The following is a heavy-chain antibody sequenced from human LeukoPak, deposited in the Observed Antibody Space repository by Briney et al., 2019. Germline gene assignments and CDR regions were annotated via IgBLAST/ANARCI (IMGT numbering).Heavy chain of an antibody. CDR2: IYYSRST. Sequence: PSETLSLTCTVSNGSITNYYWSWIRQPPGKGLEWIGYIYYSRSTNYNPSLKSRVTISVDTSKNQFSLRLTSVSAADTAVYYCARGFGYSYGRGYDYWGQGTLVTVSS. CDR3: ARGFGYSYGRGYDY. CDR1: NGSITNYY. J-gene: IGHJ4*02. D-gene: IGHD5-18*01. V-gene: IGHV4-59*01.